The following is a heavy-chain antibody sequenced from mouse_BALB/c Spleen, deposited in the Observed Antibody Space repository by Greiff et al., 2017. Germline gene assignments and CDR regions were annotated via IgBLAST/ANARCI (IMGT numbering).Heavy chain of an antibody. CDR2: IWSDGST. V-gene: IGHV2-6-2*01. CDR1: GFSLTSYG. Sequence: VQLKESGPDLVAPSQSLSITCTVSGFSLTSYGVHWVRQPPGKGLEWLVVIWSDGSTTYNSALKSRLSISKDNSKSQVFLKMNSLQTDDTAMYYCARHGDYYYAMDYWGQGTSVTVSS. CDR3: ARHGDYYYAMDY. D-gene: IGHD6-2*01. J-gene: IGHJ4*01.